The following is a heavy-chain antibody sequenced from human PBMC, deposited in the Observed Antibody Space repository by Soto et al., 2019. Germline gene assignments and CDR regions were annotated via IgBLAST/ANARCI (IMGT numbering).Heavy chain of an antibody. Sequence: PSGTLSLTCTLTGRSISSSHNFWGWIRQPPGKGLELIGSIFYSGTTYNNPSLNSRVTLSVDTSKNQFSLKLNSVTAADTAVYYCARYYRDYKNYFDYWGQVTLVSVS. J-gene: IGHJ4*02. D-gene: IGHD4-17*01. CDR2: IFYSGTT. CDR1: GRSISSSHNF. V-gene: IGHV4-39*01. CDR3: ARYYRDYKNYFDY.